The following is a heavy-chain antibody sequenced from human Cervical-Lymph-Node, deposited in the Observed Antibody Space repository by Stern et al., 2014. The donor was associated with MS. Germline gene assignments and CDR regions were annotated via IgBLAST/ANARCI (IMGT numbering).Heavy chain of an antibody. CDR2: IRQDGNQQ. CDR1: GFTFSRHW. J-gene: IGHJ4*02. CDR3: TRIVGEYTYPGSADY. V-gene: IGHV3-7*03. D-gene: IGHD3-10*01. Sequence: EDQLVESGGGLVQPGGSLRLSCAASGFTFSRHWMTWVRQAPGKGLEWVANIRQDGNQQYYVDSVKGRFTISRDNAKNSLYLQMNSLRAEDTAMYYCTRIVGEYTYPGSADYWGQGTLVTVSS.